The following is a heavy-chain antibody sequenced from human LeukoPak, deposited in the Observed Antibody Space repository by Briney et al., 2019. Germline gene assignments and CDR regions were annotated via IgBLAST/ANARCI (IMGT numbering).Heavy chain of an antibody. V-gene: IGHV4-31*11. CDR2: IYYSGST. Sequence: PSETLSLTCAVYGGSFSGYYWSWIRQHPGKGLEWVGYIYYSGSTYYNPSLKSRVSISIDTSKYQFSLKLSSVTAADTAVYYCARYGGDSPGTFDIWGQGTMVTVSS. CDR3: ARYGGDSPGTFDI. J-gene: IGHJ3*02. D-gene: IGHD4-23*01. CDR1: GGSFSGYY.